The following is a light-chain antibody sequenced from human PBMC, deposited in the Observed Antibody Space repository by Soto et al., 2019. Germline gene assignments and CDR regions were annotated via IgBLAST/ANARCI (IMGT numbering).Light chain of an antibody. V-gene: IGLV1-40*01. CDR3: QSYDSSLSALFV. J-gene: IGLJ1*01. CDR2: GNT. CDR1: SSDIGAGYD. Sequence: QSVLTQPPSVSRAPGQRVTISCTGSSSDIGAGYDVHWYQHLPGTAPKLLIYGNTNRPSGVPDRFSGSKSGTSASLAITGLQAEDEADYYCQSYDSSLSALFVFGTGTKVTVL.